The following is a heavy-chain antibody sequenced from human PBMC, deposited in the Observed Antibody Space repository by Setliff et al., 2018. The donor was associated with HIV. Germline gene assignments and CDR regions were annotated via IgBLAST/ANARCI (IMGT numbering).Heavy chain of an antibody. D-gene: IGHD4-17*01. CDR2: ISSSTGRAI. V-gene: IGHV3-48*03. CDR3: ARDLSRSADYGVFDS. J-gene: IGHJ4*02. Sequence: PGGSLSLSCAASGFTFSNYDMNWVRQAPGRGLEWISHISSSTGRAIYYADSVKGRFTISRDDPKNSLYLQMNSLRVEDTALYYCARDLSRSADYGVFDSWGQGTPVTVSS. CDR1: GFTFSNYD.